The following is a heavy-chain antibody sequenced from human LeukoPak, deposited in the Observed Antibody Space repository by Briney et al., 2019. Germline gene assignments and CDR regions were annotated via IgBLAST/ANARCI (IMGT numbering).Heavy chain of an antibody. V-gene: IGHV3-23*01. J-gene: IGHJ4*02. CDR1: VFTYSSFP. CDR2: ISVTGDIR. D-gene: IGHD2-21*01. CDR3: AKYHITRYPLQYYFDL. Sequence: PGVSLTLSCAACVFTYSSFPMIWLPQAPQKGLECVSCISVTGDIRYYADFVKGRFTIARAKSRTTLYLQLNSLRADDLDVYYCAKYHITRYPLQYYFDLWGQGAQVIVSS.